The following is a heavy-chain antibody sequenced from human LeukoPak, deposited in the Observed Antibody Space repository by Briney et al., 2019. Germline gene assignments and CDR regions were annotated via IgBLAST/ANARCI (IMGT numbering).Heavy chain of an antibody. Sequence: PSETLSLTCTVSGVSISSSTFYWGWIRQPPGKGLEWIGIISYSGSTYYNPSLKSRVTISVDTSKNQFSLKLSSVTAADTAVYYCARLDRGINAAHFDYWGQGTLVTVSS. CDR2: ISYSGST. D-gene: IGHD6-25*01. J-gene: IGHJ4*02. V-gene: IGHV4-39*01. CDR3: ARLDRGINAAHFDY. CDR1: GVSISSSTFY.